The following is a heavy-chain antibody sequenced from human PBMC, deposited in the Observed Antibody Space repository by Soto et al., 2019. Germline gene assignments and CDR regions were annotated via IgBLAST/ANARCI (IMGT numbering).Heavy chain of an antibody. CDR3: AATDTIAVAFDY. D-gene: IGHD6-19*01. V-gene: IGHV4-34*01. CDR2: INHSGST. CDR1: GGSFSGYY. J-gene: IGHJ4*02. Sequence: LPATLSLTCAVYGGSFSGYYWSWIRQPPGKGLEWIGEINHSGSTNYNPSLKSRVTISVDTSKNQFSLKLSSVTAADTAVYYCAATDTIAVAFDYWGRGTLVTVSS.